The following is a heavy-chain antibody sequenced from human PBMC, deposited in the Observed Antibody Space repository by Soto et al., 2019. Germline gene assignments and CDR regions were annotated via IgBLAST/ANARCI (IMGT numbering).Heavy chain of an antibody. V-gene: IGHV4-59*01. CDR2: IYYSGST. CDR1: GGSIISYY. CDR3: ARAGIAAAGTNWFDP. J-gene: IGHJ5*02. D-gene: IGHD6-13*01. Sequence: SEALSLTCTVSGGSIISYYWSWILQPPGKGLEWIGYIYYSGSTNYNPSLKSRVTISVDTSKNQFSLKLSSVTAADTAVYYCARAGIAAAGTNWFDPWGQGTLVTVSS.